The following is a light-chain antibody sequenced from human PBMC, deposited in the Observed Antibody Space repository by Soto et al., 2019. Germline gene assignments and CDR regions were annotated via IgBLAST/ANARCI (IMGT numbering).Light chain of an antibody. CDR3: QQYNSFSPT. CDR1: QSISGW. J-gene: IGKJ1*01. V-gene: IGKV1-5*01. CDR2: DAS. Sequence: DIQMTQSPSTLSASVGDRVTITCRASQSISGWLAWYQQKPGKAPKLLIYDASSLESGVPSRFSSSGSGTEFTLTISSLQPDDFATYYCQQYNSFSPTFGQGTKVEIK.